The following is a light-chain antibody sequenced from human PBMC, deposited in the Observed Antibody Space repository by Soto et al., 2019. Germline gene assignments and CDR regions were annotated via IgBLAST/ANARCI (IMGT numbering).Light chain of an antibody. V-gene: IGLV1-47*01. CDR2: RND. Sequence: QSVLTQPPSASGTPGQRVTISCSGSKSDIGSNYVYWYQQLPGMAPKLLIYRNDQRPSGVPDRISGSKSGTSASLAIIGLRSDDEADYYCASWDDSLSVPIFGGGTKVTVL. CDR3: ASWDDSLSVPI. J-gene: IGLJ2*01. CDR1: KSDIGSNY.